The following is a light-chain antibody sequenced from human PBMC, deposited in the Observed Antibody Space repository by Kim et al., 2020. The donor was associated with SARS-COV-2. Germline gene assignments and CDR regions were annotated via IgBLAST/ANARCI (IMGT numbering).Light chain of an antibody. J-gene: IGLJ2*01. Sequence: SSELTQDPAVSVALGQTVRITCQGDSLRRYYATWYQQKPGQAPILVIYGKNNRPSGIPDRFSGSSSGNTASLTITGTQAGDEADYYCNSRDSNDNVVFGG. CDR1: SLRRYY. CDR3: NSRDSNDNVV. CDR2: GKN. V-gene: IGLV3-19*01.